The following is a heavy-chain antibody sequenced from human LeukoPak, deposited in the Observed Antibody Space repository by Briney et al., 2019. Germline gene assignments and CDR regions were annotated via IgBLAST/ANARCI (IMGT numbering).Heavy chain of an antibody. CDR1: GFTFSSHA. CDR2: VSGSGDIT. J-gene: IGHJ4*02. D-gene: IGHD6-19*01. CDR3: AKTYSSGWYFDYFDY. Sequence: PGGSLRLSCAASGFTFSSHAMSWVRQAPGKGLEWVSLVSGSGDITYYADSVKGRFTIFRDNSKNTLYLQMNSLRAEDTAVYYCAKTYSSGWYFDYFDYWGQGTLVAVSS. V-gene: IGHV3-23*01.